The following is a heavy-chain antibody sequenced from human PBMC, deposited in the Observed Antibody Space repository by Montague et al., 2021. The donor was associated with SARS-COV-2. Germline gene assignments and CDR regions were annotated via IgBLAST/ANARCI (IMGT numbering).Heavy chain of an antibody. Sequence: SQTLSLTCTVSGGSISRGYYYWSWIRLPAGKGLEWIGRIYRSGSPNYNPSLESRFVLSVYTSRNQFSMRMTSVTAADTAMYYCARGVDTGVVTVTGGFDSWGQGTLAIVSS. CDR1: GGSISRGYYY. CDR3: ARGVDTGVVTVTGGFDS. CDR2: IYRSGSP. D-gene: IGHD5-18*01. V-gene: IGHV4-61*02. J-gene: IGHJ4*02.